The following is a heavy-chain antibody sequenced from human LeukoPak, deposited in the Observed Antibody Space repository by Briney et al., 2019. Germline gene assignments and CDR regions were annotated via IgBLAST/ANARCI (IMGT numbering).Heavy chain of an antibody. D-gene: IGHD4-17*01. CDR1: GGSISSYY. Sequence: PSETLSLICTVSGGSISSYYWTWIRQPPGKGLEWIGYIYDSGRTNYNPSLKSRVTISVDTSRKQFSLKLSSVTAADTAVYYCARDLYGDYAFDIWGQGTLVTVSS. J-gene: IGHJ3*02. CDR3: ARDLYGDYAFDI. V-gene: IGHV4-59*01. CDR2: IYDSGRT.